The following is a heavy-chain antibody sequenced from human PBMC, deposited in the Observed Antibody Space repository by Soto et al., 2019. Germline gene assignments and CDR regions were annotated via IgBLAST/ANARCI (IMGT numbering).Heavy chain of an antibody. D-gene: IGHD6-13*01. CDR2: MNPNSGNT. CDR3: ARERSAAGTGWFDP. Sequence: QVQLVQSGAEVKKPGASVKVSCKASGYTFTSYDINWVRQATGQGLEWMGWMNPNSGNTGYAQKFQGKVTMTRNTSISTAYMELSSLRSEDTAVYYCARERSAAGTGWFDPWGQGTLVTVSS. V-gene: IGHV1-8*01. J-gene: IGHJ5*02. CDR1: GYTFTSYD.